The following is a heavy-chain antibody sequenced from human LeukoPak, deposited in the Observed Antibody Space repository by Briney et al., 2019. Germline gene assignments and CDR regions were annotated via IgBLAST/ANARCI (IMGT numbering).Heavy chain of an antibody. D-gene: IGHD2-15*01. V-gene: IGHV4-4*02. J-gene: IGHJ4*02. CDR3: ARGMRLYCSGGSCMKFDY. Sequence: PSETLSLTCAVSGGSISSSNWWSWVRPPPGKGLEWIGEIYHSGSTNYNPSLKSRVTISVDKSKNQFSLKLSSVTAADTAVYYCARGMRLYCSGGSCMKFDYWGQGTLVTVSS. CDR1: GGSISSSNW. CDR2: IYHSGST.